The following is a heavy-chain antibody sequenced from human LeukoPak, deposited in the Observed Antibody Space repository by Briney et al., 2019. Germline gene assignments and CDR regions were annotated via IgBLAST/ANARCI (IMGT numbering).Heavy chain of an antibody. J-gene: IGHJ4*02. D-gene: IGHD1-26*01. CDR1: GFTFNNYA. CDR2: ISGSGTST. Sequence: GGSLRLSCAASGFTFNNYAMSWVRQAPGKGLEWVSSISGSGTSTYYADFVKGRFTISRDNSKNTLYLQMNSLRAEDTAVYYCAKSPIVGATFYFDYWGQGTLVTVSS. CDR3: AKSPIVGATFYFDY. V-gene: IGHV3-23*01.